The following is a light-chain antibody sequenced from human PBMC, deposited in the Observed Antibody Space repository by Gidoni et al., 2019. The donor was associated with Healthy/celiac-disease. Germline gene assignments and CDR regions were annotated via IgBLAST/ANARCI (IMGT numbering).Light chain of an antibody. CDR2: DDS. V-gene: IGLV3-21*02. CDR3: QVCDSSSDVGG. Sequence: SYVLTHPPSVSVAPGQTASITCGGNNIGSKTVHWYQQKPGQAPVLVVYDDSDRPEGIPERFAGSNPGKTATLAIRRGEDGDEADYCCQVCDSSSDVGGFGGGTKLTVL. J-gene: IGLJ3*02. CDR1: NIGSKT.